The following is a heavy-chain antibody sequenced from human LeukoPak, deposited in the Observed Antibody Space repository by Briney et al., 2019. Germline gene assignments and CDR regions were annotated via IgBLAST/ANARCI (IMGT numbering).Heavy chain of an antibody. V-gene: IGHV3-33*01. CDR1: GFTFSSYG. D-gene: IGHD5-18*01. Sequence: PGGSLRLSCAASGFTFSSYGMHWVRQAPGKGLEWVAVIWYDGSNKYYADSVKGRFTISRDNSKNTLYLQVNSLRAEDTAVYYCARDSRRGYSYGQTDYWGQGTLVTVSS. CDR3: ARDSRRGYSYGQTDY. J-gene: IGHJ4*02. CDR2: IWYDGSNK.